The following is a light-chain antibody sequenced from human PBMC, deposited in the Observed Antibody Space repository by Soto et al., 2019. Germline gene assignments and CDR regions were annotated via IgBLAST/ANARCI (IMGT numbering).Light chain of an antibody. Sequence: IVLTQSPATLSLSPGERATLSCRASQSVSSYLAWYQQKPGQAPRLLIYDASNRATGIPARFSGSGSGTDFTLTISSLEPEDFAVYYCQQYGNSPITFGQGTRLEIK. V-gene: IGKV3-11*01. CDR3: QQYGNSPIT. J-gene: IGKJ5*01. CDR2: DAS. CDR1: QSVSSY.